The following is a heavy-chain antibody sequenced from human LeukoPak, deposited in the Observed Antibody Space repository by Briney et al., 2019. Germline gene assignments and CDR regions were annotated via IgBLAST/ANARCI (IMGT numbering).Heavy chain of an antibody. Sequence: GGSLRLSCVGPGFTFRSHAMSWVRQAPEKGLEFVSGIYENGGTTYYADSVKGRFSIPRDNSKNTLYLQMDSLRGEDTAVYYCAKDFRIGYSAHFDYWGQGALVTVSS. J-gene: IGHJ4*02. V-gene: IGHV3-23*01. CDR2: IYENGGTT. CDR3: AKDFRIGYSAHFDY. CDR1: GFTFRSHA. D-gene: IGHD2-21*01.